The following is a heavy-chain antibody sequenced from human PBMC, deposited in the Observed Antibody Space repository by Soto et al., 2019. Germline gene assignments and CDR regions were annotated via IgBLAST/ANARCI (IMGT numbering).Heavy chain of an antibody. D-gene: IGHD3-3*02. Sequence: QVQLQQWGAGLLKPSETLSLTCAVYGGSFTGYYWTWIRQTPGKGLEWIGEINYRGSSYYNPSLERRNSMAVXTXXXQXTLKLRSVTAADTAVYFCVRGQPHRITIFEVVIRSYDYGMDVWGQGTTVTVSS. CDR3: VRGQPHRITIFEVVIRSYDYGMDV. CDR1: GGSFTGYY. J-gene: IGHJ6*02. V-gene: IGHV4-34*01. CDR2: INYRGSS.